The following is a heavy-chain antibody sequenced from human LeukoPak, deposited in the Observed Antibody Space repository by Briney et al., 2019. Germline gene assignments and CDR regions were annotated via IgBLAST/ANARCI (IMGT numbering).Heavy chain of an antibody. D-gene: IGHD5-18*01. CDR3: ARGDRRTLWAPLDY. V-gene: IGHV1-2*02. CDR1: GYTFTGDY. CDR2: INPNSGGT. Sequence: GSVKVSCKASGYTFTGDYMHWVRQAPGQGLEWMGWINPNSGGTNYAQNFQGRVTMTRDTSISTAYMELSRLRSDDTAMYFCARGDRRTLWAPLDYWGQGTLVTVSS. J-gene: IGHJ4*02.